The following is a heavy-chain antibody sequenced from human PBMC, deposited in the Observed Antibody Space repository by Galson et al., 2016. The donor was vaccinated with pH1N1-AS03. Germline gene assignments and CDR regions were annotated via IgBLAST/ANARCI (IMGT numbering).Heavy chain of an antibody. CDR1: GFRFDDYA. CDR3: IKGGAASADFFDI. J-gene: IGHJ3*02. D-gene: IGHD3/OR15-3a*01. CDR2: ISWNSNKI. V-gene: IGHV3-9*01. Sequence: SLRLSCAVSGFRFDDYAMHWVRQAPGKGLEWVSSISWNSNKIDYADSVKGRFTISRDSAKNSLNLQMNSLRAEDTAVYYCIKGGAASADFFDIWGQGTMVTVSS.